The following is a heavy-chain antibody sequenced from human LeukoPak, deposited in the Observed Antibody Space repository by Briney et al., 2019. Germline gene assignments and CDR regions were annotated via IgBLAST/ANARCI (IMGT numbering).Heavy chain of an antibody. V-gene: IGHV3-23*01. Sequence: GGTLRLSCTASGFTFSSYGMSWVRKPPGKGLEWVSSIAGTGGSTYYADSVKGRFTLSRDNSENTLYLQLNSLRAEDSGIYYCAKAFRIVGIGNPDDAFDVWGQGTVVTVS. J-gene: IGHJ3*01. D-gene: IGHD1-26*01. CDR3: AKAFRIVGIGNPDDAFDV. CDR2: IAGTGGST. CDR1: GFTFSSYG.